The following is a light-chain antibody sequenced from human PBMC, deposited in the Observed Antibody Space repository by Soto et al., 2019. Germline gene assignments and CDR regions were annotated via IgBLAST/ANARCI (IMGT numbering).Light chain of an antibody. J-gene: IGKJ1*01. CDR2: GAS. CDR3: QQYVTSLWT. V-gene: IGKV3-15*01. Sequence: EIVLTQSPATLSVSPGDRATLSCRASQSVSSNLAWYQQKPGQTPRLLIYGASTRATGVPPRFSGSRSGTEFTLTISSLEPEDFAMYFCQQYVTSLWTFGQGTKVDIK. CDR1: QSVSSN.